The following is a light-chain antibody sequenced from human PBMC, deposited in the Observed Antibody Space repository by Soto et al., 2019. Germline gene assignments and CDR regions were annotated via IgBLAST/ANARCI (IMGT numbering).Light chain of an antibody. Sequence: EVVLTQSPGTLSLSPGDRATVSCRASQTVHSSFFAWYQQKGGQAPRLLIYGTSNRAASIPDWFSGHGSGKDFTLTIDGLAPEDFAMYFCQQHGGSPPYTFGRGNRVEI. CDR3: QQHGGSPPYT. CDR1: QTVHSSF. J-gene: IGKJ2*01. V-gene: IGKV3-20*01. CDR2: GTS.